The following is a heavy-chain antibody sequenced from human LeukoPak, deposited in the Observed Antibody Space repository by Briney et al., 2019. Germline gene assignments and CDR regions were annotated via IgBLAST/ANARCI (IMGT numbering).Heavy chain of an antibody. CDR1: GGSISSYY. D-gene: IGHD2-2*01. CDR2: IYTSGST. J-gene: IGHJ6*02. V-gene: IGHV4-4*07. Sequence: SETLSLTCTVSGGSISSYYWSWIRQPAGKGLEWIGRIYTSGSTNYNPSLKSRVTMSVDTSKNQFSLELSSVTAADTAVYYCARDRGSTRRYYYYGMDVWGQGTTVTVSS. CDR3: ARDRGSTRRYYYYGMDV.